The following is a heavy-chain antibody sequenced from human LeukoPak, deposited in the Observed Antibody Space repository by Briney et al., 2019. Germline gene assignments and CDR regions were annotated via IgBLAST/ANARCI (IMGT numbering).Heavy chain of an antibody. CDR1: GGSLSSGDYY. CDR2: IYYSGNT. CDR3: ARREGWSHPFDP. D-gene: IGHD6-19*01. J-gene: IGHJ5*02. V-gene: IGHV4-30-4*01. Sequence: SETLSLTCTVPGGSLSSGDYYWSWIRQPPGKGLEWIGYIYYSGNTYYNPSLKSRVTTSVDTSKNQFSLKLSSVTAADTAVYYCARREGWSHPFDPWGQGTLVTVSS.